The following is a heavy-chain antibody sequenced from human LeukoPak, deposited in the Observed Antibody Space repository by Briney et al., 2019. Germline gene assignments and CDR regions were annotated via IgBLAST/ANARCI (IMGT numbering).Heavy chain of an antibody. Sequence: GESLKISCKSSGYSFSQYWIGLVRQMPGKGLEWMGIIYPDDSDTRYSPSFQGQVTISADKSINTAYLQWSSLKASDTAMYYCARYYYDRSVSPFDYWGQGTLVTVSS. D-gene: IGHD3-22*01. CDR1: GYSFSQYW. J-gene: IGHJ4*02. V-gene: IGHV5-51*01. CDR2: IYPDDSDT. CDR3: ARYYYDRSVSPFDY.